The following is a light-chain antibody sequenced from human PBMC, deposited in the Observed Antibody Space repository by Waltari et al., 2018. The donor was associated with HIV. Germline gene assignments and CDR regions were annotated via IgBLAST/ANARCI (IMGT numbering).Light chain of an antibody. Sequence: SYELPPPPSVSVSPGPTASITCSGDQLGDKYACWYQQQPGQSPVLVIYQDSKRPSRIPARFSGSNSGNTATLTISGTQAMDEADYYCQAWDSSAVVFGGGTKLTVL. V-gene: IGLV3-1*01. CDR2: QDS. CDR3: QAWDSSAVV. CDR1: QLGDKY. J-gene: IGLJ2*01.